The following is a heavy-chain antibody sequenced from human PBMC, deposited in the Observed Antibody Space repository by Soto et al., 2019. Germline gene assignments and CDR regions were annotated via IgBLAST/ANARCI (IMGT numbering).Heavy chain of an antibody. CDR3: ARGFDY. CDR1: GFSFSIHW. V-gene: IGHV3-74*01. J-gene: IGHJ4*02. CDR2: INGDGSTT. Sequence: GGSLRLSCAASGFSFSIHWMYWVSQAPGKGLLWVSHINGDGSTTNYADSVKGRFTISRDNAKNTLYLQMNSLRVEDTAVYYCARGFDYWGQGILVTVSS.